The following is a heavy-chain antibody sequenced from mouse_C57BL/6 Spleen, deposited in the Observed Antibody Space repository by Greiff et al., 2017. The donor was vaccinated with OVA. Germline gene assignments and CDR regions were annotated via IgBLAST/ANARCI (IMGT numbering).Heavy chain of an antibody. CDR3: ARQPYYDYDAGDYFDY. V-gene: IGHV5-6*01. D-gene: IGHD2-4*01. CDR1: GFTFSSYG. J-gene: IGHJ2*01. CDR2: ISSGGSYT. Sequence: EVQLVESGGDLVKPGGSLKLSCAASGFTFSSYGMSWVRQTPDKRLEWVATISSGGSYTYYPDSVKGRFTISRDNAKNTLYLQMSSLKSEDTAMYYCARQPYYDYDAGDYFDYWGQGTTLTVSS.